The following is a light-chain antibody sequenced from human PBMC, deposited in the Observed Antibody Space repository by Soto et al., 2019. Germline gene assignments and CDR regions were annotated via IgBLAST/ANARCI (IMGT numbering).Light chain of an antibody. CDR1: QSVGKY. V-gene: IGKV3-11*01. CDR2: DAS. Sequence: EIVMTQSPATLSLSPGERDTLSCRASQSVGKYLVWYQQKPGQAPRLLIYDASNRAPGIPARFSGSGSGTDFTLTISSLEPEDFAVYYCQQRGNRPPWTFGQGTKVDIK. CDR3: QQRGNRPPWT. J-gene: IGKJ1*01.